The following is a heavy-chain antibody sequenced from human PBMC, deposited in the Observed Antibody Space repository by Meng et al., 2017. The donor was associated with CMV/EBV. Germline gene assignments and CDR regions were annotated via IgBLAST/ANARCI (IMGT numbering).Heavy chain of an antibody. D-gene: IGHD3-22*01. V-gene: IGHV3-11*04. CDR2: ISNSGSAK. J-gene: IGHJ4*02. CDR1: GFTVSSNY. Sequence: GESLKISCAASGFTVSSNYMSWVRQAPGKGLEWVSYISNSGSAKYYADSLRGRFTISRDNAKNSLYLQMNSLRADDTAVYYCARSLFDSNDPFDYWGQGTVVTVSS. CDR3: ARSLFDSNDPFDY.